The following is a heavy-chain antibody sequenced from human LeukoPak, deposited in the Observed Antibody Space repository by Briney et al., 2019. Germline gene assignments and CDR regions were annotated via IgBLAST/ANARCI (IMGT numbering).Heavy chain of an antibody. Sequence: GGSLRLSCAASGFTFSSYSMNWVRQAPGKGLEWVSSISSSSSYIYYADSVKGRFTISRDNAKNSLYLQMNSLRAEDTAVYYCATVPDHYDFWSGYYYGRMDVWGKGTTVTVSS. CDR2: ISSSSSYI. J-gene: IGHJ6*03. CDR1: GFTFSSYS. CDR3: ATVPDHYDFWSGYYYGRMDV. V-gene: IGHV3-21*01. D-gene: IGHD3-3*01.